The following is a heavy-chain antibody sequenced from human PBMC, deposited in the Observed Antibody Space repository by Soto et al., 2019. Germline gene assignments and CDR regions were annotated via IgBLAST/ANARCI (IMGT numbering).Heavy chain of an antibody. CDR1: GYSFTRYW. Sequence: EVQLVQSGAEVEKPGESLNISCKASGYSFTRYWIGWVRQMPGKGLEWMGIIHPADSAIKYSPSFQGQVTISADKSITTAYLQWTSLKASDTAVYYCARWAFCSHGSCYPDYWGQGTLVTASS. V-gene: IGHV5-51*01. D-gene: IGHD2-15*01. CDR2: IHPADSAI. J-gene: IGHJ4*02. CDR3: ARWAFCSHGSCYPDY.